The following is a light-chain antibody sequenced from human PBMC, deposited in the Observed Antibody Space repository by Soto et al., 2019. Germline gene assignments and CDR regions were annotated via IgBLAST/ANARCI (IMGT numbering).Light chain of an antibody. CDR1: RGISSW. CDR2: TAS. CDR3: QQANRFPLS. Sequence: DIQMTQSPSSVSASVGDRVTITCRASRGISSWLAWYQQKPGKAPNLLIHTASSLQSGVPSRFSGSGSGKDFTLTISSLQPEDFATYYRQQANRFPLSFGGGTKVEIK. J-gene: IGKJ4*01. V-gene: IGKV1-12*01.